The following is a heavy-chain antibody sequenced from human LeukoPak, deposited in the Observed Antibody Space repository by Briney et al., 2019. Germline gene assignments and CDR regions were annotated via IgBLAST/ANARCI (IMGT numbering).Heavy chain of an antibody. V-gene: IGHV3-23*01. CDR3: AKDSTTSGSYYGMDV. Sequence: PGGSLRLSCATSGFTFNNNAMSWVRQAPGKGLEWVSSISGSGGSTYYTDSVKGRFTISRDNSKNTLYLQMNSLRAEDTAVYYCAKDSTTSGSYYGMDVWGQGTTVTVSS. CDR1: GFTFNNNA. J-gene: IGHJ6*02. D-gene: IGHD3-3*01. CDR2: ISGSGGST.